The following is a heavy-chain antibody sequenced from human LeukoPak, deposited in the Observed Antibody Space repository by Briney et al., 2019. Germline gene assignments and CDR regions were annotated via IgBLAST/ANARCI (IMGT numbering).Heavy chain of an antibody. CDR3: ARDGSRYSSSWYN. Sequence: PGGSLRLSCAASGFIFSTYSMNWVRQAPGKGLEWVSYISSSSSTIYYADSVKGRFTISRDNAKNSLYLQMNSLRAEDTAVYYCARDGSRYSSSWYNWGQGTLVTVSS. CDR1: GFIFSTYS. CDR2: ISSSSSTI. J-gene: IGHJ4*02. D-gene: IGHD6-13*01. V-gene: IGHV3-48*04.